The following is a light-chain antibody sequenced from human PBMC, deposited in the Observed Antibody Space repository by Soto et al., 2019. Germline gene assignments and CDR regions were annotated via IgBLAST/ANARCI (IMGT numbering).Light chain of an antibody. CDR3: NSYTNLDTWV. J-gene: IGLJ3*02. CDR1: SSDVGAYNY. Sequence: QSALTQPASVSGSPGQSITISCTGTSSDVGAYNYVSWFQHHPGKAPKLIIYDVTNRPSGVSNRFSGSKSGSTASLTISGLHADDEDDYYCNSYTNLDTWVFGGGTKLTVL. V-gene: IGLV2-14*03. CDR2: DVT.